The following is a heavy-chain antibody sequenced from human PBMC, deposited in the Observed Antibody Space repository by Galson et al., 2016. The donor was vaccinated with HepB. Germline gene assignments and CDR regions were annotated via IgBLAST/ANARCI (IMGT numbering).Heavy chain of an antibody. D-gene: IGHD6-6*01. V-gene: IGHV1-69*13. J-gene: IGHJ4*02. CDR1: GGSFSNYA. Sequence: SVKVSCKASGGSFSNYAISWVRQAPGQGLEWMGGIIPISDKADYAQKFQGRVTITADEPTSTAFMELSSLRSEDTAVYYCARRGSSSDFDFWGQGTLVTVSS. CDR2: IIPISDKA. CDR3: ARRGSSSDFDF.